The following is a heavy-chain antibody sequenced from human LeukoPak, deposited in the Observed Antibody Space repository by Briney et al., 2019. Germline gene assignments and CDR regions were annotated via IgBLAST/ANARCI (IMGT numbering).Heavy chain of an antibody. V-gene: IGHV3-11*01. CDR3: ASGGSGSYYNLDAFDI. D-gene: IGHD3-10*01. CDR1: GFTFSDYY. J-gene: IGHJ3*02. CDR2: ISSSGSTI. Sequence: KTGGSLRLSCAASGFTFSDYYMSWIRQAPGKGLEWVSYISSSGSTIYYADSVKGRFTISRDNAKNSLYLQMNSLRAEDTAVYYCASGGSGSYYNLDAFDIWGQGTMVTVSS.